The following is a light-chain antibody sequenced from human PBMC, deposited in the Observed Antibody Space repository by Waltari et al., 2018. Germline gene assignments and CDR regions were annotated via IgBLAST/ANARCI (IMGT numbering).Light chain of an antibody. Sequence: IQLTQPPSSLSASVGDRVTIACRASQGISRSLAWYQQKPGKAPKFPIYAASTLQSGVPSRFSGSGSGTDFTLTISSLQPEDFGTYSCQQVYSFPLTFGGGTKVEIK. CDR3: QQVYSFPLT. V-gene: IGKV1-9*01. CDR2: AAS. J-gene: IGKJ4*01. CDR1: QGISRS.